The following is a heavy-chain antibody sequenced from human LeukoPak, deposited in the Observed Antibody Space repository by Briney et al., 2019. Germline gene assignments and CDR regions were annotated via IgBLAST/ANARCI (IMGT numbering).Heavy chain of an antibody. V-gene: IGHV1-24*01. D-gene: IGHD3-9*01. Sequence: ASVKVSCKVSGYTLTELSMHWVRQAPGKGLEWMGGFDPEDGETIYAQKFQGRVTMTEVTSTDTAYMELSSLRSEDTAVYYCAAGRILRYFDYFDYWGQGTLVPSPQ. CDR1: GYTLTELS. CDR3: AAGRILRYFDYFDY. CDR2: FDPEDGET. J-gene: IGHJ4*02.